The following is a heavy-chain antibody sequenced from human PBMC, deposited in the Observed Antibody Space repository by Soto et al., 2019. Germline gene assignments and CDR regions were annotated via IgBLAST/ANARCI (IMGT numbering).Heavy chain of an antibody. CDR3: ARDLEFRDGNISHVDY. Sequence: SVKVSCKASGGTFRNHVFNWVRQAPGQGLEWMGGIIPIIGTPNYAQKFQGRVTITADASTSTVYLEVSSLRSQDTAAYYCARDLEFRDGNISHVDYWGQGTLLTV. D-gene: IGHD3-10*01. V-gene: IGHV1-69*13. J-gene: IGHJ4*02. CDR2: IIPIIGTP. CDR1: GGTFRNHV.